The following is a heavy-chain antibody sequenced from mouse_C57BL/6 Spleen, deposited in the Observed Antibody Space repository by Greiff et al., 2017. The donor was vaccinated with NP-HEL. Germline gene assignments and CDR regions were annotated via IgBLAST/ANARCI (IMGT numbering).Heavy chain of an antibody. CDR2: IDPSDSYT. CDR1: GYTFTSYW. CDR3: ARSPPYDYDREFAY. J-gene: IGHJ3*01. D-gene: IGHD2-4*01. V-gene: IGHV1-50*01. Sequence: VQLKQPGAELVKPGASVKLSCKASGYTFTSYWMQWVKQRPGQGLEWIGEIDPSDSYTNYNQKFKGKATLTVDTSSSTAYMQLSSLTSEDSAVYYCARSPPYDYDREFAYWGQGTLVTVSA.